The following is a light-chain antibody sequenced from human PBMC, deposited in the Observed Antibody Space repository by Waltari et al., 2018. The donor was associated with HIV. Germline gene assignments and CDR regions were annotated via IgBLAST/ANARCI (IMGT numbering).Light chain of an antibody. CDR2: KIS. Sequence: EAVLTQSPVSLSVALGRSASISCRSSQSLLYTDGNNYLNWFQQRPGQSPRRLIYKISNRDSGVPDRFSGSGSVTEFTLHISRVEAEDVGIFYCMQSIHWPGTFGQGTKVEIQ. CDR1: QSLLYTDGNNY. J-gene: IGKJ1*01. V-gene: IGKV2-30*01. CDR3: MQSIHWPGT.